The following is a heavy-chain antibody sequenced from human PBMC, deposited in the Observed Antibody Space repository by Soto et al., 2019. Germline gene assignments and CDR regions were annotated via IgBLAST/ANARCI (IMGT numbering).Heavy chain of an antibody. V-gene: IGHV3-30-3*01. Sequence: GGSLRLSCAASGFTFSNYAIHWVRQAPGKGLEWVAVLSYDANNKHYADSAKGRFTISRDNSKNTLYLQMNSLRPEDTAVYYCARGPFGDAAMVTNYFDYWGQGTLVTVSS. D-gene: IGHD5-18*01. J-gene: IGHJ4*02. CDR1: GFTFSNYA. CDR2: LSYDANNK. CDR3: ARGPFGDAAMVTNYFDY.